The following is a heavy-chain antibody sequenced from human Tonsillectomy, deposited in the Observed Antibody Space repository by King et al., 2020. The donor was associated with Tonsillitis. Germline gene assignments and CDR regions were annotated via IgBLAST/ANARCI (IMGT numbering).Heavy chain of an antibody. V-gene: IGHV3-9*01. CDR2: IIWNSGSI. CDR1: GFTFDDYA. Sequence: VQLVESGGGLVQPGRSLRLSCAASGFTFDDYAMHWVRQAPGKGLEGVSGIIWNSGSIAYADSVKGRFTISRDNAKNSLYLQMNSLRAEDTALYFCAKDIALTIFGMDVWGQGTTVTVSS. D-gene: IGHD3-3*02. CDR3: AKDIALTIFGMDV. J-gene: IGHJ6*02.